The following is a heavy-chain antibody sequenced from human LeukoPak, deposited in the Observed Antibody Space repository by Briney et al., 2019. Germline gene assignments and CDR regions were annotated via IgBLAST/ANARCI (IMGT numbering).Heavy chain of an antibody. D-gene: IGHD3-10*01. CDR2: ISGSGGST. J-gene: IGHJ4*02. CDR3: AKFQVGPPYYFDY. Sequence: AGGSLRLSCAASGFTFSSYAMSWVRQAPGKGLEWVSAISGSGGSTYYADSVKGRFTISRDNSKNTLYLQMNSLRAEDTAVYYCAKFQVGPPYYFDYWGQGTLVTVSS. V-gene: IGHV3-23*01. CDR1: GFTFSSYA.